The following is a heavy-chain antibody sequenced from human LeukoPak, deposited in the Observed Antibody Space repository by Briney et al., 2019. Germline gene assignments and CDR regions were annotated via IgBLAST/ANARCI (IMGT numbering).Heavy chain of an antibody. Sequence: KPSETLSLTCTASGGSISSSSYYWGWIRQPPGKGLEWIGSIYYSGSTYYNPSLKSRVTISVDTSKNQFSLKLSSVTAADTAVYYCASLNYDSSGYYSNFDYWGQGTLVTVSS. D-gene: IGHD3-22*01. CDR3: ASLNYDSSGYYSNFDY. CDR2: IYYSGST. J-gene: IGHJ4*02. V-gene: IGHV4-39*01. CDR1: GGSISSSSYY.